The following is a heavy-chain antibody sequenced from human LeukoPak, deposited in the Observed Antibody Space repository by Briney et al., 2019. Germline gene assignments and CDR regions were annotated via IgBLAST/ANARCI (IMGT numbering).Heavy chain of an antibody. CDR1: GFTFSSYG. V-gene: IGHV3-30*02. D-gene: IGHD3-3*01. J-gene: IGHJ5*02. CDR3: AKDLYDFWSGYAYNWFDP. Sequence: PGGSLRLSCAASGFTFSSYGMHWARQAPGKGLGWVAFIRYDGSNKYYADSVKGRFTISRDNSKNTLYLQMNSLRAEDTAVYYCAKDLYDFWSGYAYNWFDPWGQGTLVTVSS. CDR2: IRYDGSNK.